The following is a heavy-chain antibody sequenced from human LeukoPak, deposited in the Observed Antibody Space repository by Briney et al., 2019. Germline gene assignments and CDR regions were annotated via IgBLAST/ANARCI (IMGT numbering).Heavy chain of an antibody. CDR1: GGSISSSSYY. CDR3: ARGQSWSCDY. J-gene: IGHJ4*02. CDR2: GYYSGST. D-gene: IGHD2-8*02. V-gene: IGHV4-39*01. Sequence: PAETLSLTCTVSGGSISSSSYYWDWIRQPPGQGLEWIGSGYYSGSTYYNPSLKSRVTISADTSKNQFSLKLSSVTAADTAVYYCARGQSWSCDYCGEGNLVTVST.